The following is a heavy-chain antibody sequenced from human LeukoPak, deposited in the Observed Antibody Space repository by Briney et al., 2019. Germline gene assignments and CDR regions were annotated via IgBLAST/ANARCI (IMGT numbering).Heavy chain of an antibody. CDR3: AKIRDSSGWSYYYYYYLDV. CDR1: GFTFSSYG. CDR2: IQYDGSNE. J-gene: IGHJ6*03. Sequence: GGSLRLSCAASGFTFSSYGMHWVRQAPGKGLEWVAYIQYDGSNEQYADSVKGRFSISRDNSKNTLYLQMNSLRAEDTAVYYCAKIRDSSGWSYYYYYYLDVWGKGTTVTVSS. D-gene: IGHD6-19*01. V-gene: IGHV3-30*02.